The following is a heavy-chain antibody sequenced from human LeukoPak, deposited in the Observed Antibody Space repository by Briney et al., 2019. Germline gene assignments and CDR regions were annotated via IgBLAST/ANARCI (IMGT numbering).Heavy chain of an antibody. Sequence: GGSLRLSRAASGFTFDDYAMHWVRQAPGKGLEWVSLISWDGGSTYYADSVKGRFTISRDNSKNSLYLQMNSLRAEDTALYYCAKDGYCSTSCYGEEYYYYYMDVWGKGTTVTVSS. CDR1: GFTFDDYA. CDR3: AKDGYCSTSCYGEEYYYYYMDV. CDR2: ISWDGGST. V-gene: IGHV3-43D*03. J-gene: IGHJ6*03. D-gene: IGHD2-2*01.